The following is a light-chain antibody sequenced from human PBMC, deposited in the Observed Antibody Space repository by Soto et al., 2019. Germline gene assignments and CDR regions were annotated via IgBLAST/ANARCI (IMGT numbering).Light chain of an antibody. CDR1: SDDVGGYNY. V-gene: IGLV2-8*01. CDR2: EVS. Sequence: QSALTQPPSASGSPGQSVTISCTGTSDDVGGYNYVSWYQQHPGKAPILMISEVSERPSGVPDRFSGSKSGNTASLTVSGLQAEDEADYYCSSYAGSNNLVFGGGTKLTVL. J-gene: IGLJ3*02. CDR3: SSYAGSNNLV.